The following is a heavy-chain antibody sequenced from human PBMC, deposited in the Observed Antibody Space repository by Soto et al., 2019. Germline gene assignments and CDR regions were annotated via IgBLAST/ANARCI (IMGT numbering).Heavy chain of an antibody. V-gene: IGHV6-1*01. J-gene: IGHJ3*02. Sequence: SQTLSLTWASAGDSVSSNSAAWNWSRQSPSRGLEWLGRTYYRGKWCKEYAVSVKRRITINPDTSKNQFSLQLNSVPPEATAVYYCARDRGVGPTDAFDIWGQRTMVPVS. CDR2: TYYRGKWCK. CDR1: GDSVSSNSAA. CDR3: ARDRGVGPTDAFDI. D-gene: IGHD3-10*01.